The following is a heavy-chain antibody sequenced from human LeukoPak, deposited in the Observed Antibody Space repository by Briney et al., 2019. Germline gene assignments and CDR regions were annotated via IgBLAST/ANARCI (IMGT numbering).Heavy chain of an antibody. CDR2: INPNSGGT. D-gene: IGHD1-26*01. Sequence: GASVKVSCKASGYTFTGYYMHWVRQAPGQGLEWMGWINPNSGGTNYAQKFQGRVTMTRDTSISTAYMELSRLRSDDTAVYYCARDLSPLIVGATGYWGQGTLVTVSS. V-gene: IGHV1-2*02. CDR1: GYTFTGYY. CDR3: ARDLSPLIVGATGY. J-gene: IGHJ4*02.